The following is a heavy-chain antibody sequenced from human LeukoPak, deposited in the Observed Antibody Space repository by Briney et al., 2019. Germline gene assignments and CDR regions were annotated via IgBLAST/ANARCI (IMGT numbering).Heavy chain of an antibody. Sequence: PGGSLRLSCAASGFSFSDHYMSWIRQAPGKGLEWVSYISSSRSFTNYADSVKGRFTISRDTAKNSLYLQMNSLRAEDTAVYYCARLRGHSYGLDYWGQGILVSVSS. CDR3: ARLRGHSYGLDY. V-gene: IGHV3-11*03. D-gene: IGHD5-18*01. CDR2: ISSSRSFT. CDR1: GFSFSDHY. J-gene: IGHJ4*02.